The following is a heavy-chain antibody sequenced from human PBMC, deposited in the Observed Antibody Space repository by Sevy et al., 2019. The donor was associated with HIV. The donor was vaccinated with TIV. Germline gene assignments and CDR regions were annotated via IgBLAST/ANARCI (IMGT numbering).Heavy chain of an antibody. CDR1: GFTFNNYA. CDR3: AGGRYDSSDSFDAFDI. J-gene: IGHJ3*02. CDR2: IFRDGSGT. D-gene: IGHD3-22*01. Sequence: GGSLRLSCAASGFTFNNYAMNWVRQAPGKGLEWVSTIFRDGSGTYYSDSVKGRFTISRDNSKNKLYLQMNSLRADDTAVYYCAGGRYDSSDSFDAFDIWGQGTMVTVSS. V-gene: IGHV3-23*01.